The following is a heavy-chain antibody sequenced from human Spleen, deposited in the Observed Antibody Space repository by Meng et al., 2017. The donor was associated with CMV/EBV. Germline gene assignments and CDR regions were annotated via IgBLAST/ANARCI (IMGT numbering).Heavy chain of an antibody. CDR3: ATLGTTVTTLGGIDAFDI. CDR1: TFSSYA. CDR2: ISYDGSNK. V-gene: IGHV3-30*04. D-gene: IGHD4-17*01. J-gene: IGHJ3*02. Sequence: TFSSYAMHWVRQAPGKGLEWVAVISYDGSNKYYADSVKGRFTISRDNSKNTLYLQMNSLRAEDTAVYYCATLGTTVTTLGGIDAFDIWGQGTMVTVSS.